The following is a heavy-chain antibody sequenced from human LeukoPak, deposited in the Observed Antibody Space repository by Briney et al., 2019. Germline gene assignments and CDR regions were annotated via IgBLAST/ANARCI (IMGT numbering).Heavy chain of an antibody. CDR3: ARASGWFDP. V-gene: IGHV4-38-2*02. CDR2: MFHSGST. J-gene: IGHJ5*02. CDR1: GYSISSGHY. Sequence: PSETLSLTCTVSGYSISSGHYWAWIRQSPEKGLECIATMFHSGSTYYNPSLKSRVTTSVDTSKNQFSLKLSSVTAADTAVYYCARASGWFDPWGQGTLVTVSS. D-gene: IGHD3-10*01.